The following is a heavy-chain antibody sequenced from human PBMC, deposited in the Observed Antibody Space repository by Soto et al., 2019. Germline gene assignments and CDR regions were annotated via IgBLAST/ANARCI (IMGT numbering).Heavy chain of an antibody. CDR2: ISAFNGDT. J-gene: IGHJ4*02. D-gene: IGHD5-18*01. CDR3: AREDSAVALDY. Sequence: QVQLVQSGAEVKKPGASVKVSCKASGYTFISYGISWVRQAPGQGLEWMGRISAFNGDTNYAHKVQGRVTMTTDAFTSTAYMELRSLRSDDKAVYFCAREDSAVALDYWGQGTLVGVSS. V-gene: IGHV1-18*01. CDR1: GYTFISYG.